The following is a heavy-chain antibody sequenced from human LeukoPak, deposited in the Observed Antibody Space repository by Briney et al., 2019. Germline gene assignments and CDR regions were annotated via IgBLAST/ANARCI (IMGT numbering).Heavy chain of an antibody. Sequence: SETLSLTCTVSGGSISTYYWSWLRQPPGKGLEWIGYISYSGSTNHNPSLESRVTISVDTSKNQFSLKLSSVTAADTAVYYCARLTVSSQSFDFWGQGTLVTVSS. CDR3: ARLTVSSQSFDF. CDR1: GGSISTYY. CDR2: ISYSGST. J-gene: IGHJ5*01. V-gene: IGHV4-59*08.